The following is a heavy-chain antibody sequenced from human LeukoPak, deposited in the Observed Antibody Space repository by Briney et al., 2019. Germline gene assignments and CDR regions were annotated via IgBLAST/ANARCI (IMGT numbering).Heavy chain of an antibody. CDR1: GFTFSSYA. V-gene: IGHV3-30-3*01. CDR2: ISYDGSNM. J-gene: IGHJ4*02. D-gene: IGHD5-12*01. CDR3: ARGRNIVATSGYFDY. Sequence: GRSLRLSCAASGFTFSSYAMHWVRQAPGKGLEWVAAISYDGSNMYYADSVKGRFTISRDNSKNTLYLQMNSLRAEDTAVYYSARGRNIVATSGYFDYWGQGTLVTVSS.